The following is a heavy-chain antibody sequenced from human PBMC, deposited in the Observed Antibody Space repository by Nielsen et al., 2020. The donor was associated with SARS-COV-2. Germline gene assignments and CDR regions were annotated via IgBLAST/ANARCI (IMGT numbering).Heavy chain of an antibody. CDR3: VRVRDDGYYYDTGPFDY. D-gene: IGHD3-22*01. CDR1: EFTFSKYG. CDR2: INSDGSRT. J-gene: IGHJ4*02. Sequence: GESLKISCAASEFTFSKYGMNWVRQAQGKGLAWVAHINSDGSRTTYADSVKGRFTISRDNTENTLYLQMNSLRADDTAVYYCVRVRDDGYYYDTGPFDYWGQGTLVTVSS. V-gene: IGHV3-74*01.